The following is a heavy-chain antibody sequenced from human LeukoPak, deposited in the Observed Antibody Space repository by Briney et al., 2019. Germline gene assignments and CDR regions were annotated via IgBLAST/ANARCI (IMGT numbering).Heavy chain of an antibody. Sequence: ASVKVSCKASGYTFTSYYMHWVRQAPGQGLEWMGLINPTGGSTGYTQKFQGRVTMTRDMSTSTDYMELSSLRSEDTAIYYCARDNSVGDNAWWFDPWGQGTLVTVSS. D-gene: IGHD1-26*01. V-gene: IGHV1-46*01. CDR2: INPTGGST. CDR3: ARDNSVGDNAWWFDP. J-gene: IGHJ5*02. CDR1: GYTFTSYY.